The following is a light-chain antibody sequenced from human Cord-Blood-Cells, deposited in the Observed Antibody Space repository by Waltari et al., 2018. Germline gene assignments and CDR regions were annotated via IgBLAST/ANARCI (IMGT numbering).Light chain of an antibody. CDR1: SGINVGTYR. J-gene: IGLJ3*02. Sequence: QAVLTQPSSLSASPGASASLTCTLRSGINVGTYRICWYQQKPGSPPQYLLRYKSDSDKQQGSGVPSRFSGSKDASANAGILLISGLQSEDEADYYCMIWHSSAWVFGGGTKLTV. CDR2: YKSDSDK. CDR3: MIWHSSAWV. V-gene: IGLV5-45*02.